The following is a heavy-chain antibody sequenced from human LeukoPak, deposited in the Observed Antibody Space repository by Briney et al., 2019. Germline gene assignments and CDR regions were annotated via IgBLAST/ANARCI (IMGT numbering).Heavy chain of an antibody. Sequence: PGGSLRLSCAASGFTVSSNYMSWVRQAPGKGLEWVSVIYSGGSTYYADSVKGRFTISRDNSKNTLYLQMNSLRAEDTAVYYCEGWVWSGSARIILDYWGQGTLVTVSS. CDR2: IYSGGST. V-gene: IGHV3-66*02. CDR3: EGWVWSGSARIILDY. CDR1: GFTVSSNY. J-gene: IGHJ4*02. D-gene: IGHD3-3*01.